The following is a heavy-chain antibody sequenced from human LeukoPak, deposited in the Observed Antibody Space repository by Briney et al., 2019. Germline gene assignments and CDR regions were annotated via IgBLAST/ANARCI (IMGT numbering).Heavy chain of an antibody. J-gene: IGHJ4*02. CDR3: AKEKSRTGYFDY. D-gene: IGHD1-14*01. V-gene: IGHV3-30*02. CDR2: IRYDGSNK. Sequence: PGGSLRLSCAASGFTLSSYGMHWVRHAPGKGLEWVAFIRYDGSNKYYADSVKGRFTISRDNSKNTLYLQMNSLRAEDTAVYYCAKEKSRTGYFDYWGQGTLVTVSS. CDR1: GFTLSSYG.